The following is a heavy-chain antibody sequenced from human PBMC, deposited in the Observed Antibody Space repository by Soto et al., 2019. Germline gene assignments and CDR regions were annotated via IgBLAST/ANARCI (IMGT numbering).Heavy chain of an antibody. J-gene: IGHJ6*02. D-gene: IGHD1-26*01. CDR3: ARSQVGRPLDA. V-gene: IGHV1-46*01. CDR2: INPSGGST. Sequence: ASLKVSCKASRYTFTNFYIHWLRQAPGQGLEWMGIINPSGGSTTYPQKFQGRVTMTRDTSTSTVHMELITLRSEDTAVYYCARSQVGRPLDAWGPGTTVTVSS. CDR1: RYTFTNFY.